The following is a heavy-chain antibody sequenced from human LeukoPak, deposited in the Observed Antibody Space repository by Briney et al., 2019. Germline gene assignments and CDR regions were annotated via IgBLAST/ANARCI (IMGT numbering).Heavy chain of an antibody. CDR3: ASTLLAARTYYFDY. J-gene: IGHJ4*02. D-gene: IGHD6-6*01. V-gene: IGHV1-3*01. Sequence: ASVKVSCKASGYTFTSYAMHWVRQAPGQRLEWMGWINAGNGNTKYSRKFQGRVTITRDTPASTAYMELSSLRSEDTAVYYCASTLLAARTYYFDYWGQGTLVTVSS. CDR1: GYTFTSYA. CDR2: INAGNGNT.